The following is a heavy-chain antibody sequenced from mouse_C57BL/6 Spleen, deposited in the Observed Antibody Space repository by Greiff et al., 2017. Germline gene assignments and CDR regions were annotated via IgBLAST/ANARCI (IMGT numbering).Heavy chain of an antibody. V-gene: IGHV1-80*01. CDR1: GYAFSSSW. D-gene: IGHD2-5*01. CDR3: ARGGAYYSNYHDY. Sequence: QVQLQQSGAELVKPGASVKISCKASGYAFSSSWMNWVKQRPGKGLEWIGKIYPGDGDTNYNGKFKGKATLTADTSSSTAYMQLSSLTSEASAVYFGARGGAYYSNYHDYWGQGTTLTVSS. J-gene: IGHJ2*01. CDR2: IYPGDGDT.